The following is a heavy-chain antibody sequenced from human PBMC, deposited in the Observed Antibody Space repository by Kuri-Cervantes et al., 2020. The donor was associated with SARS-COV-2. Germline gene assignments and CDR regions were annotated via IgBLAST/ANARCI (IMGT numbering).Heavy chain of an antibody. CDR3: ARGQENSGSFRSMGIGAFDI. CDR2: IWYGGSNK. D-gene: IGHD1-26*01. V-gene: IGHV3-33*08. CDR1: GFAFSSYG. Sequence: GGSLRLSCAASGFAFSSYGMHWVRQAPGKGLEWVAVIWYGGSNKYYADSVKGRFTISRDNSKNTLYLQMNSLRAEDTAVYYCARGQENSGSFRSMGIGAFDIWGQGTMVTVSS. J-gene: IGHJ3*02.